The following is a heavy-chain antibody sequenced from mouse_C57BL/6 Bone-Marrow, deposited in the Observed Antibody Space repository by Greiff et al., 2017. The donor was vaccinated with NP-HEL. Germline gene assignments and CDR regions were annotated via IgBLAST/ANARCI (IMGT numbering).Heavy chain of an antibody. CDR2: INPNNGGT. Sequence: EVQLQQSGPELVKPGASVKISCKASGYTFTDYYMNWVKQSHGKSLEWIGDINPNNGGTSYNQKVKGKATLTVDKSSSTAYMELRSLTSEDSAVYYCARNFYYGSSYYAMDYWGQGTSVTVSS. D-gene: IGHD1-1*01. J-gene: IGHJ4*01. CDR1: GYTFTDYY. V-gene: IGHV1-26*01. CDR3: ARNFYYGSSYYAMDY.